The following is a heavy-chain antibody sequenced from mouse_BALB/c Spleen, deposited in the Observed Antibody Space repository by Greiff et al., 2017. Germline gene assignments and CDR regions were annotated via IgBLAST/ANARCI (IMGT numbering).Heavy chain of an antibody. Sequence: LVESGGGLVQPGGSLKLSCAASGFTFSSYTMSWVRQTPEKRLEWVAYISNGGGSTYYPDTVKGRFTISRDNAKNTLYLQMSSLKSEDTAMYYCARHNYGSDYFDYWGQGTTLTVSS. CDR3: ARHNYGSDYFDY. CDR1: GFTFSSYT. J-gene: IGHJ2*01. CDR2: ISNGGGST. D-gene: IGHD1-1*01. V-gene: IGHV5-12-2*01.